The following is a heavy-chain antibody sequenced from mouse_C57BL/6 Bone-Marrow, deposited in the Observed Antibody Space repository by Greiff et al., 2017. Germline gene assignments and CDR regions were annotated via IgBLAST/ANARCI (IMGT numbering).Heavy chain of an antibody. J-gene: IGHJ3*01. V-gene: IGHV5-2*01. CDR1: EYEFPSHD. CDR2: INSDGGST. D-gene: IGHD2-2*01. Sequence: EVNVVESGGGLVQPGESLKLSCESNEYEFPSHDMSWVRKTPEKRLELVAAINSDGGSTYYPDTMERRVIISRDNTKKTLYLQMSSLRSEDTALYYCARLWLRRLFAYWGQGTLVTVSA. CDR3: ARLWLRRLFAY.